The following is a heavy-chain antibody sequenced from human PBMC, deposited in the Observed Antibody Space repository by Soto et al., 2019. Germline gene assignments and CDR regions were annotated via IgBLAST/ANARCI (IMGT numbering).Heavy chain of an antibody. V-gene: IGHV4-4*02. CDR2: VYHTGST. J-gene: IGHJ4*02. CDR3: ARGPLVVLNYFES. Sequence: SETLSLTCVVSGGSISSTNWWTWVRQTPGKGLEWIGEVYHTGSTKYNPSLKNRVTISVDKSNNQFSLNLKSVTAADTAMYFCARGPLVVLNYFESWGQGTLVTVSS. CDR1: GGSISSTNW.